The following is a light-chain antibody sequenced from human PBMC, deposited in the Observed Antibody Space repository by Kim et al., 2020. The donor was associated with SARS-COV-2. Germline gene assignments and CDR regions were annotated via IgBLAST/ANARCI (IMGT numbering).Light chain of an antibody. CDR1: QSVLYSSSNKNY. Sequence: RATINCKSSQSVLYSSSNKNYLAWFQQKPGQPPKLLIHWASTRESGVPARFSGSGSGTDFTLTISSLQAEDVAVYYCQQYYSTPYTFGQGTKLEI. CDR2: WAS. CDR3: QQYYSTPYT. V-gene: IGKV4-1*01. J-gene: IGKJ2*01.